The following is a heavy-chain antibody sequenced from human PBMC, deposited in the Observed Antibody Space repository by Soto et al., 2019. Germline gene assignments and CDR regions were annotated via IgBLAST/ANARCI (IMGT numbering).Heavy chain of an antibody. V-gene: IGHV3-30-3*01. J-gene: IGHJ2*01. D-gene: IGHD2-15*01. CDR1: GVTFSSYA. CDR2: ISYDGSNK. CDR3: ARDRVVARDWYLDL. Sequence: QVQLVESGGGVVQTGRSLRLSCAASGVTFSSYAMHWVRQAPGKGLEWMAVISYDGSNKYYADSVKGRFTISRDNSKNTLYLQMNSLRAEDTAVYYCARDRVVARDWYLDLWGRGTLVTGSS.